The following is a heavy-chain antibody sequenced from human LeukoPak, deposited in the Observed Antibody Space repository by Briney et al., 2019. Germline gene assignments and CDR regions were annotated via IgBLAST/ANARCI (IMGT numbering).Heavy chain of an antibody. V-gene: IGHV3-72*01. CDR2: IRNEANSYTT. Sequence: PRGSLRLSCAASGLTFRNLYMDWVGQAPGKGLKWVGRIRNEANSYTTDYATSVKGRLTISRDDSKNSMFLQMNSLKTEDTAVYYCVRVRHGDSFHYWAQGTLVTVSS. J-gene: IGHJ4*02. CDR1: GLTFRNLY. D-gene: IGHD4-17*01. CDR3: VRVRHGDSFHY.